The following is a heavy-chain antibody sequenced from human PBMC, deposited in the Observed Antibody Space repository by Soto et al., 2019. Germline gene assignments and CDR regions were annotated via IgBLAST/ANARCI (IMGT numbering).Heavy chain of an antibody. V-gene: IGHV1-3*01. J-gene: IGHJ4*02. D-gene: IGHD3-22*01. CDR1: GYTFTNYG. CDR2: INAGNGDT. CDR3: ARTGHSGSYDY. Sequence: GASVKVSCKSSGYTFTNYGIHCVRQAPGQRLEWMGWINAGNGDTKYSENFQGRVTITRDTSASTVYLDLSSLSSEDTAFYYCARTGHSGSYDYWGQGTLGTVSS.